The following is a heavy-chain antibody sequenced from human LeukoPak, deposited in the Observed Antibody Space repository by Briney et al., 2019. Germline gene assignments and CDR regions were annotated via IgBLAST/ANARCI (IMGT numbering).Heavy chain of an antibody. CDR2: INHSGST. J-gene: IGHJ4*02. D-gene: IGHD2-2*02. CDR1: GGSISSYY. Sequence: PSETLSLTCTVSGGSISSYYWSWIRQPPGKGLEWIGEINHSGSTNYNPSLKSRVTISVDTSKNQFSLKLSSVTAADTAVYYCARGRWDVVVPAAIRAYLDYWGQGTLVTVSS. CDR3: ARGRWDVVVPAAIRAYLDY. V-gene: IGHV4-34*01.